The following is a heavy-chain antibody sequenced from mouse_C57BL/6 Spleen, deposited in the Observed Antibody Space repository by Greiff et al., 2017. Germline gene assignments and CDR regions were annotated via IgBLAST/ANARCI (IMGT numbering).Heavy chain of an antibody. CDR3: ARSMARGNY. CDR2: IYPGDGDT. D-gene: IGHD3-3*01. J-gene: IGHJ2*01. V-gene: IGHV1-82*01. Sequence: VKLLESGPELVKPGASVKISCKASGYAFSSSWLNWVKQRPGKGLEWIGRIYPGDGDTNYNGKFKGKATLTADKSSSTAYMQLSSLTSEDSAVYFCARSMARGNYWGQGTTLTVS. CDR1: GYAFSSSW.